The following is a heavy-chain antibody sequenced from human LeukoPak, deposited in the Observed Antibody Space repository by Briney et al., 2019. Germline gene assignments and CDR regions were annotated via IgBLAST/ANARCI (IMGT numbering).Heavy chain of an antibody. CDR2: TYYRSKWYN. D-gene: IGHD1-26*01. J-gene: IGHJ4*02. Sequence: SQSLSLTCDISGYGVSSNSAAWNWIRQSPSRGLEWLGRTYYRSKWYNNYAVSVKSRITINPDTSKNQFSLQLNSVTPDDTAMYYCAKGRWDVRGSHYVDSWGQGTLVTVSS. CDR1: GYGVSSNSAA. CDR3: AKGRWDVRGSHYVDS. V-gene: IGHV6-1*01.